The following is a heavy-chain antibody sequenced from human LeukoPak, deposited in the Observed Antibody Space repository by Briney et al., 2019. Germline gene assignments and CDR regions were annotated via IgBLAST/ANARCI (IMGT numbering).Heavy chain of an antibody. J-gene: IGHJ5*02. CDR1: GFTFSSYA. V-gene: IGHV3-30-3*01. CDR2: ISYDGSNK. D-gene: IGHD2-2*01. CDR3: ARVRSPYRLLSSPRGTSHNWFDP. Sequence: GRSLRLSCAASGFTFSSYAMHWVRQAPGKGLEWVAVISYDGSNKYYADSVKGRFTISRDNSKNTLYLQMNSLRAEDTAVYYCARVRSPYRLLSSPRGTSHNWFDPWGQGTLVTVSS.